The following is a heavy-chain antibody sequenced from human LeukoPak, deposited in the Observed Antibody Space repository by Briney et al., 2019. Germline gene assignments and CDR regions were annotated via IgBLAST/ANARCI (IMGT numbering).Heavy chain of an antibody. J-gene: IGHJ6*03. Sequence: PGGSLTLSCAASGFTFSSYAMSWVRQAPGKGLELVSAISGSGGSTYYADSVKGRFTISRDNSKNTLYLQMNSLRAEDTAVYYCAKDKAAAGFYYYYYMDVWGKGTTVTVSS. CDR1: GFTFSSYA. V-gene: IGHV3-23*01. D-gene: IGHD6-13*01. CDR3: AKDKAAAGFYYYYYMDV. CDR2: ISGSGGST.